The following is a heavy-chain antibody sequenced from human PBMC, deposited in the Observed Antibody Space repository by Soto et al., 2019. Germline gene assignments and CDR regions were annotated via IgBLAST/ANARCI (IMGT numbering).Heavy chain of an antibody. J-gene: IGHJ6*03. Sequence: GGSLRLSCAASGFTFSSYSMNWVRQAPGKGLEWVSYISSSSSTIYYADSVKGRFTISRDNAKNSLYLQMNSLRAEDTAVYYCARDQGADDYIWGSYRPYMDVWGKGTTVTVSS. V-gene: IGHV3-48*01. CDR3: ARDQGADDYIWGSYRPYMDV. CDR2: ISSSSSTI. CDR1: GFTFSSYS. D-gene: IGHD3-16*02.